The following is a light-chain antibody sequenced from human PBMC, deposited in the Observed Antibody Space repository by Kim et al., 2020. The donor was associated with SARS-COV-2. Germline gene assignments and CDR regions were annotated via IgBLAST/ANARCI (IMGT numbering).Light chain of an antibody. CDR2: GAS. CDR1: QSITTN. V-gene: IGKV3-15*01. Sequence: PGERVTLSCRASQSITTNLAWYQHKPGQAPRLLIFGASTRATGIAARFSGSGSGTEFTLTISSLQSDDVAVYYCQQYSHWPPVTFGGGTKVDI. CDR3: QQYSHWPPVT. J-gene: IGKJ4*01.